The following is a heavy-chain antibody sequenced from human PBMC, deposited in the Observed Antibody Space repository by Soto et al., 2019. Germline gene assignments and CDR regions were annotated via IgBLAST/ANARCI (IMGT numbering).Heavy chain of an antibody. CDR3: AMSGYCSGGSCSNPLDYNDYGMDV. D-gene: IGHD2-15*01. Sequence: ASVKVSCKASGYAFTGYYMHWVRQAPGQGLEWMGWINPNSGGTNYAQKFQGWVTMTRDTSISTAYMELSRLRSDDTAVYYCAMSGYCSGGSCSNPLDYNDYGMDVWGQGTTVTAP. V-gene: IGHV1-2*04. CDR2: INPNSGGT. J-gene: IGHJ6*02. CDR1: GYAFTGYY.